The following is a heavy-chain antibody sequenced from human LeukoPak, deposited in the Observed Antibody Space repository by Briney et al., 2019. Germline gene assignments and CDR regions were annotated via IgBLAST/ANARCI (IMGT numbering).Heavy chain of an antibody. V-gene: IGHV3-23*01. D-gene: IGHD4/OR15-4a*01. CDR1: GFTFSNNG. CDR2: ISDGGDTT. J-gene: IGHJ4*02. CDR3: AKTQVLFDH. Sequence: GGSLRLSCAASGFTFSNNGMTWVRQAPGKGMEWVTGISDGGDTTYDAGSVKGRFTVSRDNSKNILYLQMNSLRAEDTAIYYCAKTQVLFDHWGQGSLVTVSS.